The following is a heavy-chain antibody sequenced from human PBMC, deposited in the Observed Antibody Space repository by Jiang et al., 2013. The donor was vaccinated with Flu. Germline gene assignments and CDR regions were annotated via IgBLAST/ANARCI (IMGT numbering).Heavy chain of an antibody. V-gene: IGHV1-69*06. J-gene: IGHJ6*03. CDR2: IIPIFGTA. D-gene: IGHD3-3*01. CDR3: ARATSCITIFGVVIICPRTGWADYYYMDV. CDR1: GGTFSSYA. Sequence: SGAEVKKPGSSVKVSCKASGGTFSSYAISWVRQAPGQGLEWMGGIIPIFGTANYAQKFQGRVTITADKSTSTAYMELSSLRSEDTAVYYCARATSCITIFGVVIICPRTGWADYYYMDVWGKGTTVTVSS.